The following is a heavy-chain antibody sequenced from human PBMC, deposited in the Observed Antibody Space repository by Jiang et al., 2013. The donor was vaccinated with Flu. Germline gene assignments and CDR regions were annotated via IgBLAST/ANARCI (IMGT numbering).Heavy chain of an antibody. CDR2: TYYKSRWYN. J-gene: IGHJ6*02. CDR1: GDSVSSNSAA. V-gene: IGHV6-1*01. CDR3: ARESPGEWLRLGYLYFYGMDV. D-gene: IGHD5-12*01. Sequence: SQTLSLTCAISGDSVSSNSAAWNWIRQSPSRGLEWLGRTYYKSRWYNDYASSVRSRVTISSDTFKNQFSLHLNSMTPEDTAVYFCARESPGEWLRLGYLYFYGMDVWGQGTTVIVSS.